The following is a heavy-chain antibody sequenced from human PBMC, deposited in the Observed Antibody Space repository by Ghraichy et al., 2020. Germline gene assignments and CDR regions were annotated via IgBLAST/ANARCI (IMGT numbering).Heavy chain of an antibody. CDR3: ARDYDFLTGTPGY. V-gene: IGHV3-74*03. CDR2: IHDDGSST. J-gene: IGHJ4*02. Sequence: GGSLTLSCAASGFTFSSYWMHWVRQGPGEGLVWVSRIHDDGSSTAYAESVKGRFTISRDNAKNTLYLQMNSLRAGDTAVYYCARDYDFLTGTPGYWGRGTRVTVSS. D-gene: IGHD3-9*01. CDR1: GFTFSSYW.